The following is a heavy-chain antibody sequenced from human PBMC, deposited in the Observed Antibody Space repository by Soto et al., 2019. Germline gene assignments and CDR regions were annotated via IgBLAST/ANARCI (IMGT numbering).Heavy chain of an antibody. CDR1: GYTFTSYG. CDR2: ISAYNGNT. Sequence: ASVKVSCKASGYTFTSYGISWVRQAPGQGLEWMGWISAYNGNTNYAQKLQGRVTMTTDTSTSTAYMELRSLRSDDTAVYYCARSLVFWSGYYMDHFDYWGQGTSVTVSS. V-gene: IGHV1-18*01. D-gene: IGHD3-3*01. CDR3: ARSLVFWSGYYMDHFDY. J-gene: IGHJ4*02.